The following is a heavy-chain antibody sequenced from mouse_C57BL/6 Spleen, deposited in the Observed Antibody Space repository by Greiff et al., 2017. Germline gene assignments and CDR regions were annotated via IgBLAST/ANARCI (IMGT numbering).Heavy chain of an antibody. CDR2: IYPGSGNT. V-gene: IGHV1-76*01. Sequence: VKLVESGAELVRPGASVKLSCKASGYTFTDYYINWVKQRPGQGLEWIARIYPGSGNTYYNEKFKGKATLTAEKSSSTAYMQLSSLTSEDSAVYFCARDPYGSYAMDYWGQGTSVTVSS. D-gene: IGHD1-1*01. CDR1: GYTFTDYY. J-gene: IGHJ4*01. CDR3: ARDPYGSYAMDY.